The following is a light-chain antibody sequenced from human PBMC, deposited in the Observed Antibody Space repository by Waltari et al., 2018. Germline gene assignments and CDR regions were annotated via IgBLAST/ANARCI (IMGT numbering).Light chain of an antibody. CDR2: DAS. J-gene: IGKJ1*01. Sequence: EVVLTQSSGALSLSPGERATLSCRASESVTNDYLAWYQQKPGQAPRLLIYDASIRATGIPYRFSGSGSGTDFTLTITRLEPEDFAVYHCQQYGSLPWTFGQGTMVDMK. CDR1: ESVTNDY. CDR3: QQYGSLPWT. V-gene: IGKV3-20*01.